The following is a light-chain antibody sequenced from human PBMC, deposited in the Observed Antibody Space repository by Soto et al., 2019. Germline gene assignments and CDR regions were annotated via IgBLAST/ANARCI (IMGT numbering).Light chain of an antibody. CDR3: QQYGSSPWT. Sequence: EIVLTQSPGTLSLSPGERATLSYRASQSVSSSYLAWYQQKPGQAPRLLIYGASSRATGIPDRFSGSGSGTDFTLTISRLEPEDFAVYYCQQYGSSPWTFSQGTKVEIK. CDR1: QSVSSSY. CDR2: GAS. J-gene: IGKJ1*01. V-gene: IGKV3-20*01.